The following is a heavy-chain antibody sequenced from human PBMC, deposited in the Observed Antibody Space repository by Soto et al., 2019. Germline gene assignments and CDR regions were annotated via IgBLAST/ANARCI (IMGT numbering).Heavy chain of an antibody. CDR2: ISYDGSNK. CDR1: GLTFSSYA. J-gene: IGHJ6*02. CDR3: ARPSAVAGTDVYYYGMDV. D-gene: IGHD6-19*01. Sequence: QVQLVESGGGVVQPGRSLRLSCAASGLTFSSYAMHWVRQAPGKVLEWVAVISYDGSNKYYADSVKCRFTISRDNCKNTLYLQMNSLRAEDTAVYYCARPSAVAGTDVYYYGMDVWGQGTTVTVSS. V-gene: IGHV3-30-3*01.